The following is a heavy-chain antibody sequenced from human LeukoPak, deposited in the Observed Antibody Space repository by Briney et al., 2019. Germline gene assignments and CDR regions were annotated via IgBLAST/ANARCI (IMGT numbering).Heavy chain of an antibody. CDR3: ARTARYFWFDP. V-gene: IGHV3-11*01. CDR2: ISSSGSTI. D-gene: IGHD1-14*01. Sequence: GGSLRLSCAASGFTFSDYYMSWIRQAPGKGLEWVSYISSSGSTIYYAGSVKGRFTISRDNAKNSLYLQMNSLRAEDTAVYYCARTARYFWFDPWGQGTLVTVSS. J-gene: IGHJ5*02. CDR1: GFTFSDYY.